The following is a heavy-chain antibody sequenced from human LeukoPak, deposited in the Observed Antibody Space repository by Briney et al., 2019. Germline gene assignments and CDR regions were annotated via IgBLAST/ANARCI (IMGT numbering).Heavy chain of an antibody. CDR1: GYTFTGYY. V-gene: IGHV1-2*02. J-gene: IGHJ4*02. CDR2: INPNSGGT. Sequence: ASVKVSYKASGYTFTGYYMHWVRQAPGQGLEWMGWINPNSGGTNYAQKFQGRVTMTRDTSISTAHMELSRLRSDDTAVYYCARADDSSGYYDYFDYWGQGTLVTVSS. CDR3: ARADDSSGYYDYFDY. D-gene: IGHD3-22*01.